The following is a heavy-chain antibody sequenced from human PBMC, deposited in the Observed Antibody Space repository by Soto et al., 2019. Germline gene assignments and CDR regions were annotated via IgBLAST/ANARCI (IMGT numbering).Heavy chain of an antibody. J-gene: IGHJ6*02. CDR2: ISSRSDI. V-gene: IGHV3-21*01. CDR1: GFAFSTYS. D-gene: IGHD2-2*02. Sequence: PGGSLRLSCVGSGFAFSTYSINWVRQAPGKGLEWVSSISSRSDIYYADSVKGRFTISRDNAKNSVSLQMNSLRAEDTAVYYCAREYTAWPLAYGLDVWGQGTTVTVSS. CDR3: AREYTAWPLAYGLDV.